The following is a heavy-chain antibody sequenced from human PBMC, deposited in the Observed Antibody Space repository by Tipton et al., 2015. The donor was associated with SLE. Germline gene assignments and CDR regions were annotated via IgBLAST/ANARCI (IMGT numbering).Heavy chain of an antibody. V-gene: IGHV1-18*01. CDR1: GYTFTSYA. D-gene: IGHD2-2*01. CDR3: ASQGYCSSTSCPIGYFQH. Sequence: QSGPEVKKPGASVKVSCKASGYTFTSYAMNWVRQAPGQGLEWMGWISAYNGNTNYAQKLQGRVTMTTDTSTSTAYMELRSLRSDDTAVYYCASQGYCSSTSCPIGYFQHWGQGTLVTVSS. J-gene: IGHJ1*01. CDR2: ISAYNGNT.